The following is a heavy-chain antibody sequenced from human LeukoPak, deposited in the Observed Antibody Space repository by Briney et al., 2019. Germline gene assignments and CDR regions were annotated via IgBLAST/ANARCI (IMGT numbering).Heavy chain of an antibody. J-gene: IGHJ4*02. CDR2: INPNSGGT. Sequence: RASVKVSCKASGYTFTGYYMHWVRQAPGQGLEWMGWINPNSGGTNYAQKFQGRVTMTRDTSISTAYMELSRLRSDDTAVYYCARSHDFWSGFFFDYWGQGTLVTVSS. CDR1: GYTFTGYY. CDR3: ARSHDFWSGFFFDY. V-gene: IGHV1-2*02. D-gene: IGHD3-3*01.